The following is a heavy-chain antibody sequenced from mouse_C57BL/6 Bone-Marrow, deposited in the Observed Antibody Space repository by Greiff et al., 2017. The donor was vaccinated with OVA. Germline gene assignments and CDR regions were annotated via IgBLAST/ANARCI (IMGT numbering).Heavy chain of an antibody. J-gene: IGHJ3*01. CDR3: ARNLGRYWFAY. D-gene: IGHD4-1*01. V-gene: IGHV2-2*01. CDR2: IWSGGST. Sequence: VKLLESGPGLVQPSQCLSITCTASGFSLTSYGVHWVRQSPGKGLEWLGAIWSGGSTDYNAAFISRLSISKDNSKSQVFFKMNILQADDTAIYYCARNLGRYWFAYWGQGTLVTVSA. CDR1: GFSLTSYG.